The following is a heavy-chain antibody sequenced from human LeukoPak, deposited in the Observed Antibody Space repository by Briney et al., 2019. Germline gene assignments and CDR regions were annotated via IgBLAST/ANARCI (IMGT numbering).Heavy chain of an antibody. CDR3: ARVREVNYYDSSGYYPGAFDY. Sequence: ASVKVSCKASGYTFTSYYMHWVRQAPGQGLEWMGIINPSGGSTSYAQKFQGRVTMTRDTSTSTVYMELSSLRSEDTAVHYCARVREVNYYDSSGYYPGAFDYWGQGTLVTVSS. CDR2: INPSGGST. J-gene: IGHJ4*02. V-gene: IGHV1-46*01. D-gene: IGHD3-22*01. CDR1: GYTFTSYY.